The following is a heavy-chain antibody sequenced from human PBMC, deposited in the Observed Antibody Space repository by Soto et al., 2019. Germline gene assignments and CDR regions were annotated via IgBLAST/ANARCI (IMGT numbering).Heavy chain of an antibody. D-gene: IGHD5-12*01. CDR3: ATSYDSGLDP. J-gene: IGHJ5*02. V-gene: IGHV1-18*04. CDR1: GYPFSKYG. Sequence: QLQLVQSGAEVERPGASVRDSCKAYGYPFSKYGISWIRQAPGQGLEWMGWIKPDNGDTNYALKFQGRATMTTDTPSNTAYMELRSLRSDDTVVYYCATSYDSGLDPWGQGTLVSVSS. CDR2: IKPDNGDT.